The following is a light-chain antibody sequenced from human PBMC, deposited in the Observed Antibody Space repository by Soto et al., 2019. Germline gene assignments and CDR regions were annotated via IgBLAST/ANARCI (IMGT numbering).Light chain of an antibody. V-gene: IGKV3-20*01. Sequence: ENVLTQSPGTLSLSPGERATLSCRASQTVSTKYVAWYQQKPGQAPRLLIYGTSSRATGIPDRFSGSGSGTDFMLTISRLEPEEFAVYYCQQYGTSTGVTCGPGTKLDIK. CDR1: QTVSTKY. CDR2: GTS. CDR3: QQYGTSTGVT. J-gene: IGKJ3*01.